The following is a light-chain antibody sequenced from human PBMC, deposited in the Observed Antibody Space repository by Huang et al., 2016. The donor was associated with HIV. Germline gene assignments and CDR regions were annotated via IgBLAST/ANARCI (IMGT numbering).Light chain of an antibody. V-gene: IGKV4-1*01. CDR1: RSLLFASNSKNF. CDR3: QQFYNMPYT. Sequence: DILLTQSPDSLAVSLGERATLTCRSSRSLLFASNSKNFLAWYQQKPGQSPKLLMYRASVRESGVPERFTGSGSGTEFTRTIASLQAEDVAVYYCQQFYNMPYTFGRGTRLEI. CDR2: RAS. J-gene: IGKJ2*01.